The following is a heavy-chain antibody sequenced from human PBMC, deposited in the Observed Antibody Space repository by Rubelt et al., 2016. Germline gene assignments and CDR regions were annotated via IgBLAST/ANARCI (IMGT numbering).Heavy chain of an antibody. CDR1: GFTFSGYA. J-gene: IGHJ4*02. CDR3: LRETRNSFDY. V-gene: IGHV3-33*08. D-gene: IGHD1-7*01. CDR2: IWSDGSDK. Sequence: VQLVESGGGVVQPGRSLRLSCADSGFTFSGYAMHWVRQAPGKGLEWVAVIWSDGSDKYYADSVKGRFTISRDSAKSTLYLQMNSLGAEDTAVYYCLRETRNSFDYWGQGTLVTVSS.